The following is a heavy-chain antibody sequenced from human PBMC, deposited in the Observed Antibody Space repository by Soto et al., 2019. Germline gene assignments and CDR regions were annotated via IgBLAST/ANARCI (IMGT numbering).Heavy chain of an antibody. Sequence: EVQLLESGGGLVQPGGSLRLSCAASGFTFSSYAMSWVRQAPVKGLEWVSAISGSGGSTYYADSVKGRFTISRDNSKNTLYLQMNNLRAEDTAVYYCARNSGSYPDYWGQGTLVTVSS. V-gene: IGHV3-23*01. CDR1: GFTFSSYA. CDR3: ARNSGSYPDY. J-gene: IGHJ4*02. D-gene: IGHD1-26*01. CDR2: ISGSGGST.